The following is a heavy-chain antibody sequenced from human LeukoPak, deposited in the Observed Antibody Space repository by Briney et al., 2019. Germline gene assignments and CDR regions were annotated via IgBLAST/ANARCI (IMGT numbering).Heavy chain of an antibody. D-gene: IGHD6-6*01. CDR1: GGTFSSYA. Sequence: ASVKVSCKASGGTFSSYAISWVRQAPGQGLEWMGRIIPILGTANYAQKFQGRVTITADKSTSTAYMELSSLRSEDTAVYYCARDKYSSSSLYNWFDPWGQGTLVTVSS. CDR3: ARDKYSSSSLYNWFDP. CDR2: IIPILGTA. J-gene: IGHJ5*02. V-gene: IGHV1-69*04.